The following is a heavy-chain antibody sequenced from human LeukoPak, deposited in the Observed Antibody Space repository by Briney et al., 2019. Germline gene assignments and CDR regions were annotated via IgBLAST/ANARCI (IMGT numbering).Heavy chain of an antibody. V-gene: IGHV4-39*06. J-gene: IGHJ4*02. CDR2: IYYSGST. CDR3: ASPPRHDYGDYPLDY. D-gene: IGHD4-17*01. CDR1: GGSISSSSYY. Sequence: KPSETLSLTCTVSGGSISSSSYYWGWIRQPPGKGLEWIGSIYYSGSTYYNPSLKSRVTISVDTSTNQFPLKLSSVTAADTAVYYCASPPRHDYGDYPLDYWGQGTLVTVSS.